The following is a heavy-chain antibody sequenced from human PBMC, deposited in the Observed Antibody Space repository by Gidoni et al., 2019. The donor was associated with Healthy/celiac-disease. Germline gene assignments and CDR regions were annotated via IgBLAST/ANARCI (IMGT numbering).Heavy chain of an antibody. J-gene: IGHJ5*02. D-gene: IGHD4-17*01. Sequence: QVQLQQWGAGLLKPSETLSLTCAVYGGSFSGYYWNWIRQPPGKGLEWIGEINHSGSTNYNPSLKSRVTISVDTSKNQFSLKLSSVTAADTAVYYCARVSRILLYGDDVWFDPWGQGTLVTVSS. CDR1: GGSFSGYY. V-gene: IGHV4-34*01. CDR3: ARVSRILLYGDDVWFDP. CDR2: INHSGST.